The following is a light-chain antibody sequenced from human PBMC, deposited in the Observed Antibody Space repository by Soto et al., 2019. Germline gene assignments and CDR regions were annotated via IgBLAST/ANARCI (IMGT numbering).Light chain of an antibody. V-gene: IGLV2-14*01. CDR3: SSYTSSSTPYV. Sequence: QSALTQPASVSGSPGQSITISCTGTSSDVGGYDYVSWYQLHPGKAPKLMVFEVNNRPSGVSYRFSGSKSGNTASLTISGLQAEDEADYYCSSYTSSSTPYVFGTGTKV. CDR2: EVN. J-gene: IGLJ1*01. CDR1: SSDVGGYDY.